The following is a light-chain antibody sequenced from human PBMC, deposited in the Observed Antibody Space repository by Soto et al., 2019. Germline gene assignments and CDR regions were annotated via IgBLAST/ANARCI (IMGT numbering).Light chain of an antibody. J-gene: IGKJ3*01. Sequence: EIVLTQSPGTLSLSPGERATLSCRASQSVSSSYLAWYQQKPGQAPRLLIYGASSSATGIPDRFSGSWTGTDLTLTISRLEPEDFALYYCQHYGSSHLTFGPGTKVDIK. CDR1: QSVSSSY. V-gene: IGKV3-20*01. CDR3: QHYGSSHLT. CDR2: GAS.